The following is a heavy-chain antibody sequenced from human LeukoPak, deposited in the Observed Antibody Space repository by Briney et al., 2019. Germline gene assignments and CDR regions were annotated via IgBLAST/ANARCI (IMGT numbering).Heavy chain of an antibody. V-gene: IGHV4-30-4*01. J-gene: IGHJ4*02. Sequence: SQTLSLTCTVSGGSISSGDYYWSWIRQPPGKGLEWIGYIYYSGSTYYNPSLKSRVTISVDTSKNQFSLKLSSVTAADTAVYYCARVARPVSYGYLDYWGQGTLVTVSS. D-gene: IGHD5-18*01. CDR3: ARVARPVSYGYLDY. CDR2: IYYSGST. CDR1: GGSISSGDYY.